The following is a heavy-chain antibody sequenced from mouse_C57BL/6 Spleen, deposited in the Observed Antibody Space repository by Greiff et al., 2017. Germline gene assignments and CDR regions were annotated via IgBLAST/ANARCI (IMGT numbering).Heavy chain of an antibody. D-gene: IGHD1-1*01. CDR2: IYPRSGNT. CDR1: GYTFTSYG. Sequence: VQLQQSGAELARPGASVKLSCKASGYTFTSYGISWVKQRTGQGLEWIGEIYPRSGNTYYNEKFKGKATLTADKSSSTAYMELRSLTSEDSAVYFCATTVVEYFDYWGQGTTLTVSS. CDR3: ATTVVEYFDY. V-gene: IGHV1-81*01. J-gene: IGHJ2*01.